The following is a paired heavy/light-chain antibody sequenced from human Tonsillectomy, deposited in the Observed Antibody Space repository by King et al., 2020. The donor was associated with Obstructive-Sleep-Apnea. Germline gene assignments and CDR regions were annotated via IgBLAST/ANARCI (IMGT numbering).Heavy chain of an antibody. CDR3: ARRLVEVALRQDVFDF. Sequence: EVQLVQSGAEVKKPGESLKISCKGSGYIFASYWIGWVRQMPGKGLEWIGLIYPGDSDTTYSPSFEGQVTLSADKSISTAYLQWSSLKASDTAMYFCARRLVEVALRQDVFDFWGRGTMVTVSS. V-gene: IGHV5-51*01. J-gene: IGHJ3*01. CDR1: GYIFASYW. D-gene: IGHD2-15*01. CDR2: IYPGDSDT.
Light chain of an antibody. CDR1: QSVYSN. V-gene: IGKV3-15*01. CDR3: QQYNNWPPRYT. CDR2: GAS. J-gene: IGKJ3*01. Sequence: EIVMTQSPATLSVSPGERATLSCRASQSVYSNLAWYQQKPGQAPRLLIYGASTRATDIPARFSGSGSGTEFTLTISSLQSDDFAVYYCQQYNNWPPRYTFGPGTKVDMK.